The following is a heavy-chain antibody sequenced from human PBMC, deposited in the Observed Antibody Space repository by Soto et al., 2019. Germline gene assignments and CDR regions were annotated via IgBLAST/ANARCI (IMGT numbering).Heavy chain of an antibody. D-gene: IGHD1-26*01. CDR2: ISYDGSNK. Sequence: QVQLVESGGGVVQPGRSLRLCSAASGFTFSSYAMHWVRQAPGKGLEWVAVISYDGSNKYYADSVKGRFTISRDNSKNTLYLQMNSLRAEDTAVYYCARDLGMGATTYDAFDIWGQGTMVTVSS. CDR1: GFTFSSYA. CDR3: ARDLGMGATTYDAFDI. V-gene: IGHV3-30-3*01. J-gene: IGHJ3*02.